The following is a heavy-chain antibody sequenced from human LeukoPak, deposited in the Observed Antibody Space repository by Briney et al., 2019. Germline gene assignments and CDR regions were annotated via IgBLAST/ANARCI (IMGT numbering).Heavy chain of an antibody. CDR2: ISTSGNT. J-gene: IGHJ4*02. CDR3: TKDHDSTGLYQDRDY. V-gene: IGHV3-23*01. D-gene: IGHD6-19*01. Sequence: PGGSLRLSCAASGFTFSRYAMNWVRQAPGKGLEWVSTISTSGNTHYADSVKGRFTISRDNSKNTLYLQMNSLRDEETAIYYCTKDHDSTGLYQDRDYWGQGTLVTISS. CDR1: GFTFSRYA.